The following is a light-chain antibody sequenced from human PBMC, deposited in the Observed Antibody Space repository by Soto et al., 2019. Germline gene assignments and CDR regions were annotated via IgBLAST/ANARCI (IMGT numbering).Light chain of an antibody. Sequence: DIQMTQSPTSLSASVGDRVTITCRASQGIRKYVAWYQQIPGKAPKLLIYAASTLQSGVPSRFSGSGSGTDFTITINGLQPEDVATYYCQKYSSVPVFGPGTKVEIK. CDR3: QKYSSVPV. CDR2: AAS. J-gene: IGKJ3*01. V-gene: IGKV1-27*01. CDR1: QGIRKY.